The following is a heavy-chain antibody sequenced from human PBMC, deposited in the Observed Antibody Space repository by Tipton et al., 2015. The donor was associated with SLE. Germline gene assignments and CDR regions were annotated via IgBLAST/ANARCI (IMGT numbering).Heavy chain of an antibody. CDR2: IDTSGST. CDR3: ARGGNDSLTGYYPPFAY. CDR1: GGSISSGSYY. D-gene: IGHD3-9*01. V-gene: IGHV4-61*02. J-gene: IGHJ4*02. Sequence: TLSLTCTVSGGSISSGSYYWSWVRQPAGKGLEWIGRIDTSGSTNSNPSLKSRVTISVATTKNQFSLKLSSATASDTAVYYCARGGNDSLTGYYPPFAYWAQGTLVTVSS.